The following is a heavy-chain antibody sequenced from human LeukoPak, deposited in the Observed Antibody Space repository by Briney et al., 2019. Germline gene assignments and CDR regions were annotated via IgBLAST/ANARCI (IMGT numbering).Heavy chain of an antibody. J-gene: IGHJ4*02. V-gene: IGHV4-30-2*01. CDR3: AREEPAAGTRTFDY. D-gene: IGHD6-13*01. Sequence: PSQTLSLTCTVSGGSISSGGYYWSWIRQPPGKGLEWIGYIYHSGSTYYNPSLKSRVTISVDRSKNQFSLKLSSVTAADTAVYYCAREEPAAGTRTFDYWGQGTLVTVSS. CDR2: IYHSGST. CDR1: GGSISSGGYY.